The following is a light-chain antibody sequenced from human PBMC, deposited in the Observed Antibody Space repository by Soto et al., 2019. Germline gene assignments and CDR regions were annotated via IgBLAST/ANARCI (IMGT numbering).Light chain of an antibody. V-gene: IGKV1-39*01. CDR3: QRSDSIPPA. CDR2: AAS. Sequence: IHMTQSPSSLSASVIDRVSITCLASQSISRYLNWYQQKPGKAPKLLISAASSLQSGVPSRFSGSGSGTDFTLTITSLQPDDFATYYCQRSDSIPPAFGGGTKVDIK. J-gene: IGKJ4*01. CDR1: QSISRY.